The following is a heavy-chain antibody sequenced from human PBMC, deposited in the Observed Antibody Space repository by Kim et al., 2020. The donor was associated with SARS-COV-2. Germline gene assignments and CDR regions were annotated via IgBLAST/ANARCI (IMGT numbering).Heavy chain of an antibody. D-gene: IGHD3-10*01. Sequence: SETLSLTCTVYGGSFSGYYWSWIRQPPGKGLEWIGEINHSGSTNYNPSLKSRVTISVDKSKNQFSLKLSSVTAADTAVYYCARGRVTMVRGVGWFDPWGQGTLVTVSS. J-gene: IGHJ5*02. V-gene: IGHV4-34*01. CDR2: INHSGST. CDR1: GGSFSGYY. CDR3: ARGRVTMVRGVGWFDP.